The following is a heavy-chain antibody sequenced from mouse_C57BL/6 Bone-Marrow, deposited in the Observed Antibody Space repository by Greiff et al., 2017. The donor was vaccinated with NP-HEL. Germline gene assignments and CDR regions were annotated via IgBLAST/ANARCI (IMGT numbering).Heavy chain of an antibody. Sequence: DVLLVESEGGLVQPGSSMKLSCTASGFSFSYYYMAWVRQVPEKGLEWVANINYDGSSTYYLDSLKSRFIISRDNAKNILYLQMSSLNSEDTATYYCAIAATTVVANWYFDVWGTGTTVTVSS. CDR2: INYDGSST. CDR3: AIAATTVVANWYFDV. CDR1: GFSFSYYY. J-gene: IGHJ1*03. V-gene: IGHV5-16*01. D-gene: IGHD1-1*01.